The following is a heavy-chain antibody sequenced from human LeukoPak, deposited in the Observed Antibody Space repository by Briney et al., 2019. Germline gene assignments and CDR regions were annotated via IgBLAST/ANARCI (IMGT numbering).Heavy chain of an antibody. CDR3: ARGGGGHIVVAFAFDI. J-gene: IGHJ3*02. CDR2: INQDGSEK. Sequence: PGGSLILSCAASGFTLRNYWMSWVRQPPGQGLEWVAHINQDGSEKYYVDSVQGRFTISRDNAKNSLYLQMNSLRAEDTAVYYCARGGGGHIVVAFAFDIWGQGTMVTVSS. V-gene: IGHV3-7*04. D-gene: IGHD2-15*01. CDR1: GFTLRNYW.